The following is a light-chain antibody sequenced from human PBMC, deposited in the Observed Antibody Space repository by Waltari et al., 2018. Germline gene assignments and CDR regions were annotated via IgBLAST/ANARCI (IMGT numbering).Light chain of an antibody. J-gene: IGLJ2*01. CDR2: EVS. CDR1: RSDVGGSNF. CDR3: SSYAGNHVV. Sequence: QSALTQPPSASGSPGQPATISCPGTRSDVGGSNFVSWYQQHPGKAPKLMIYEVSKRPSGVPDRFSGSKSGNTASLTVSGLQPEDEADYYCSSYAGNHVVFGGGTKLTVL. V-gene: IGLV2-8*01.